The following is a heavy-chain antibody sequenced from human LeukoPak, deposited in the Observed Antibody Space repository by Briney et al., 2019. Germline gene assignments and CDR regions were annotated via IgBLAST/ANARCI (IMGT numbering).Heavy chain of an antibody. CDR1: GDFIRSSEW. CDR3: VRNGRYCLDY. D-gene: IGHD1-14*01. CDR2: FFLSGGP. J-gene: IGHJ4*02. Sequence: SGTLSHTCDVSGDFIRSSEWWSWVRQPPGKGLEWIGQFFLSGGPNYRPSLRSRVTISVDRSKSQFSLKMASVTAADTAIYYCVRNGRYCLDYWGQGTLVTVSS. V-gene: IGHV4-4*02.